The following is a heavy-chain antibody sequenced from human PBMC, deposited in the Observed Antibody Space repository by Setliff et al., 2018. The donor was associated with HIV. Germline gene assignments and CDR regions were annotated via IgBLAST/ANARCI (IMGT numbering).Heavy chain of an antibody. CDR3: ASLDGSESPYIYYYYMDV. D-gene: IGHD3-10*01. CDR1: DGSISRTSYY. J-gene: IGHJ6*03. V-gene: IGHV4-39*01. Sequence: PSETLSLTCTVSDGSISRTSYYWGWIRQPPGKGLEWIGSINYRGNTYYNPSLKSRAAISVDTSKNQISLKLSSVTAADTAVYYCASLDGSESPYIYYYYMDVWGKGTAVTVSS. CDR2: INYRGNT.